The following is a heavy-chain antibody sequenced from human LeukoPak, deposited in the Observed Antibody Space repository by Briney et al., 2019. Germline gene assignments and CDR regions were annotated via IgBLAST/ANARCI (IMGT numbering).Heavy chain of an antibody. Sequence: GGSLRLSCAASGFTVSSNSMSWVRQAPGKGLEWVSAISGSGGSTYYADSVKGRFTISRDNSKNTLYLQMNSLRAEDTAVYYCAKDSVAATLAYFDYWGQGTLVTVSS. D-gene: IGHD2-15*01. CDR3: AKDSVAATLAYFDY. CDR2: ISGSGGST. J-gene: IGHJ4*02. V-gene: IGHV3-23*01. CDR1: GFTVSSNS.